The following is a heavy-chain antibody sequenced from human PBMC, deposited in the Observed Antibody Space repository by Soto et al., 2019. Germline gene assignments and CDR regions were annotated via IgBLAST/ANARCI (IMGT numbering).Heavy chain of an antibody. V-gene: IGHV4-34*01. Sequence: PSETLSLTCAVYGGSFSGYYWSWIRQPPGKGLEWIGEINHSGSTNYNPSLKSRVTISVDTSKNQFSLKLSSVTAADTAVYYCARGSVQFDWTYSYFDYWGQGTLVTVSS. D-gene: IGHD3-9*01. CDR3: ARGSVQFDWTYSYFDY. J-gene: IGHJ4*02. CDR2: INHSGST. CDR1: GGSFSGYY.